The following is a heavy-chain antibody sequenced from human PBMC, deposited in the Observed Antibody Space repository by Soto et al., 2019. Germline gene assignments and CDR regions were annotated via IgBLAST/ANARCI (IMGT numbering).Heavy chain of an antibody. J-gene: IGHJ4*02. Sequence: EVQLVESGGGLVKPGGSLRLSCAASGFTFSSYSMNWVRQVPGKGLEWVSGISWNSGSIGYADSVKGRFTISRDNAKNSLYLQMNSLRVEDSALYYCARGSTDSYPGSRIFDFWGRGTLVTVSS. V-gene: IGHV3-21*04. CDR2: ISWNSGSI. D-gene: IGHD3-10*01. CDR1: GFTFSSYS. CDR3: ARGSTDSYPGSRIFDF.